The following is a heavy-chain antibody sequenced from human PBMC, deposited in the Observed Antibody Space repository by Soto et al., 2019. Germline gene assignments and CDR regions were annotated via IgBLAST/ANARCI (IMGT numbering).Heavy chain of an antibody. V-gene: IGHV4-31*03. CDR3: ARGNRGYSYGFDY. J-gene: IGHJ4*02. CDR1: GGSISSGGYY. D-gene: IGHD5-18*01. Sequence: PSETLSLTCTVSGGSISSGGYYWSWIRQHPGKGLEWIGYIYYSGSTYYNPSLKSRVTISVDTSKNQFALKLSSVTAADTAVYYCARGNRGYSYGFDYWGQGTLVTVSS. CDR2: IYYSGST.